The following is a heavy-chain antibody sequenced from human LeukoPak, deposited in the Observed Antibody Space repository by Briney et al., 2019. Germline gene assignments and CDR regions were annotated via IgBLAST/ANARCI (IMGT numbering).Heavy chain of an antibody. D-gene: IGHD3-22*01. Sequence: GGSLRLSCTASRFTFGDYAMSWFRQAPGKGLEWVGFIRSKAYGGTTEYAASVKGRFIISRDDSKSIAYLQMNSLKTEDTAVYYCTRYYDSSGYSVWGQRTTVTVSS. CDR1: RFTFGDYA. CDR3: TRYYDSSGYSV. CDR2: IRSKAYGGTT. V-gene: IGHV3-49*03. J-gene: IGHJ6*02.